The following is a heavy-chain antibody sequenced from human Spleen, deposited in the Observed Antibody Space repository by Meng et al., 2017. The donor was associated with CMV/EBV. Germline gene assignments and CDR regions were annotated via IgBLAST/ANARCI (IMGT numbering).Heavy chain of an antibody. D-gene: IGHD6-13*01. V-gene: IGHV3-74*01. Sequence: GESLKISCAASGFTFSTYWMHWVRQPPGKGLVWVSRISGDGTTINYADSVKGRFTISRDNSKSTLYLQINSLRAEDTAVFYCAKAPYSSSWFVDYWGQGTLVTVSS. J-gene: IGHJ4*02. CDR2: ISGDGTTI. CDR3: AKAPYSSSWFVDY. CDR1: GFTFSTYW.